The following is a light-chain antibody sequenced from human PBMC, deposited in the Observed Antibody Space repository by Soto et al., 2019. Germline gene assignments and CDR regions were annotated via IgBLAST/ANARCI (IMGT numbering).Light chain of an antibody. Sequence: EIVLTQSPGTLSLSPGERATLSCRASQSINSRYLAWYQQKPGQAPRLLIYGASSSATGIPDRFSGIGSGTDFTLTISRLEPEDFAVYYCQQFGSSPGFTFGPGTKVDIK. CDR2: GAS. V-gene: IGKV3-20*01. J-gene: IGKJ3*01. CDR3: QQFGSSPGFT. CDR1: QSINSRY.